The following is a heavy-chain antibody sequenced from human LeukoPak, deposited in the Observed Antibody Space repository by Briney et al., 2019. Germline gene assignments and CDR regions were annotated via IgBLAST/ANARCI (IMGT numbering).Heavy chain of an antibody. CDR3: ARLNDILTGYPLDY. CDR1: GGSISSGSYY. V-gene: IGHV4-61*02. Sequence: SQTLSLTCTVSGGSISSGSYYWSWIRQPAGKGLEWIGRIYTSGSTNYNPSLKSRVTISVDTSKNQFSLKLSSVTAADTAVYYCARLNDILTGYPLDYWGQGTLVTVSS. D-gene: IGHD3-9*01. J-gene: IGHJ4*02. CDR2: IYTSGST.